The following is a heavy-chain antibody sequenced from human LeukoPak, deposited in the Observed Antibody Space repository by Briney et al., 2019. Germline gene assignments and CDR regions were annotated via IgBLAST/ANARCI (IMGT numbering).Heavy chain of an antibody. CDR1: GFTFSSYG. CDR2: IWYDGSNK. V-gene: IGHV3-33*01. Sequence: GALRLSCAASGFTFSSYGMHWVRQAPGKGLEWVAVIWYDGSNKYYADSVKGRFTISRDNSKNTLYLQMNSLRAEDTAVYYCARDPHITIFGVVIVRGYFDYWGQGTLVTVSS. CDR3: ARDPHITIFGVVIVRGYFDY. D-gene: IGHD3-3*01. J-gene: IGHJ4*02.